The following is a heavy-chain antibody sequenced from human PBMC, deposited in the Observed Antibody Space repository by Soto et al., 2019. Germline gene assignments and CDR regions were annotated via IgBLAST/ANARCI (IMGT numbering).Heavy chain of an antibody. CDR3: VRGGIAGHWFDP. J-gene: IGHJ5*02. Sequence: PSETLSLTCAVSGGSISSGGYSWSWIRQPPGKGLEWIGYMYHSGSTYYNPSLKSRVTISIDRSKNQFSLKLSSVTAADTAVYYCVRGGIAGHWFDPWGQGILVTVSS. CDR2: MYHSGST. V-gene: IGHV4-30-2*01. D-gene: IGHD2-21*01. CDR1: GGSISSGGYS.